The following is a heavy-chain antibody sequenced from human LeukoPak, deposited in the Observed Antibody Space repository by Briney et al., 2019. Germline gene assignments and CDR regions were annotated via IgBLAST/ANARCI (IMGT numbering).Heavy chain of an antibody. CDR2: ILNDGNNK. J-gene: IGHJ5*02. Sequence: GGSLRLSCAASGFTFSSYGMHRVRPAPGKGREWVTFILNDGNNKYYADSVKGRFTISRDNSKNTLYLQMNNLRAEDTAVYYCAKDRASGWYAGFDPWGQGTLVTVSS. V-gene: IGHV3-30*02. D-gene: IGHD6-19*01. CDR3: AKDRASGWYAGFDP. CDR1: GFTFSSYG.